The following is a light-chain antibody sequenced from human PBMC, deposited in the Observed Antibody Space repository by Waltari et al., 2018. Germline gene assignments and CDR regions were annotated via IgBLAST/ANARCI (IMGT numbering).Light chain of an antibody. V-gene: IGLV3-21*04. CDR3: QVWDSATEHVV. CDR1: NIGNRV. Sequence: SYILTQPPSLSVAPGKTATISCGGQNIGNRVFSWYQQKPGQAPVLLIFYDSDRPSGIPERFSGSNSENTATLTISRVDAGDEADYYCQVWDSATEHVVFGGGTKLSVL. CDR2: YDS. J-gene: IGLJ2*01.